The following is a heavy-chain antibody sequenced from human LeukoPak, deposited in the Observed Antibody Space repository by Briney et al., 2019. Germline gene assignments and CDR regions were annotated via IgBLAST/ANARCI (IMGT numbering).Heavy chain of an antibody. D-gene: IGHD1-1*01. J-gene: IGHJ1*01. Sequence: ASVKVSCKASVYTFTGYYMHWVRQAPGQGLEWMGWIIPNSGGANYAQKFQGGVTMTRDTSISTAYMELSRLRSDDTAVYYCARGRILKRHSAEYFQHWGQGTLVTVSS. CDR3: ARGRILKRHSAEYFQH. CDR2: IIPNSGGA. CDR1: VYTFTGYY. V-gene: IGHV1-2*02.